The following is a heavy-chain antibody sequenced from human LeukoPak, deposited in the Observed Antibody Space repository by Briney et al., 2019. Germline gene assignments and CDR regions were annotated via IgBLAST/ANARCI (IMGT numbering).Heavy chain of an antibody. Sequence: PSETLSLTCTVSGGSISSYYWSWIRQPPGKGLEWIGYIYYSGSTNYNPSLKSRVTISVDTSKNQFSLKLSSVTAADTAVYYCARDRFIVPAAPGGWFDPWGQGTLVTVSS. V-gene: IGHV4-59*01. CDR1: GGSISSYY. CDR2: IYYSGST. CDR3: ARDRFIVPAAPGGWFDP. J-gene: IGHJ5*02. D-gene: IGHD2-2*01.